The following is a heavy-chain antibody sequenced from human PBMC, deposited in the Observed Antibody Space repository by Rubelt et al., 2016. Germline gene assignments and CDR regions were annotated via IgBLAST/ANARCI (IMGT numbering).Heavy chain of an antibody. Sequence: EVQLLESGGGLVQPGGSLRLSCAASGFTFSSYAMSWVRQAPGKGLDWVSVIYSSGSTYYADSVKGRFTISRDNSKNTLYLQMNSLRAEDTAVYYCARVTFGGINAFDIWGQGTMVTVSS. CDR3: ARVTFGGINAFDI. CDR1: GFTFSSYA. V-gene: IGHV3-23*05. D-gene: IGHD3-16*01. CDR2: IYSSGST. J-gene: IGHJ3*02.